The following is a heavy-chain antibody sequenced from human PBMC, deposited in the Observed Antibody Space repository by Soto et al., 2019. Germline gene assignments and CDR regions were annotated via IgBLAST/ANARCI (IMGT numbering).Heavy chain of an antibody. Sequence: SVKDSCKAFGYTFNEYYMRRVQHAPKLGLEWMGWLNPNSGGTNYAKKFQGRVTMTWDTSISTAYMERSRLKSDDTAVYYCARENRRYYYYYGMDGWGQGTTVSVSS. J-gene: IGHJ6*02. CDR3: ARENRRYYYYYGMDG. CDR2: LNPNSGGT. V-gene: IGHV1-2*02. CDR1: GYTFNEYY.